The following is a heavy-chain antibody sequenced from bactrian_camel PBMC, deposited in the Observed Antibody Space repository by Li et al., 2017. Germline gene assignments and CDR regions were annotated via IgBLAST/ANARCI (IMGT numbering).Heavy chain of an antibody. Sequence: DVQLVESGGGSVQAGGSLRISCAISGYTYRMGFFRQAPGKGLEWVSKINSGGGSTDYADSVKGRFTISRDNAKNTLYLQMNSLKTEDTALYYCASQCHWARGPRSPSP. J-gene: IGHJ4*01. CDR2: INSGGGST. V-gene: IGHV3S40*01. CDR1: GYTYR.